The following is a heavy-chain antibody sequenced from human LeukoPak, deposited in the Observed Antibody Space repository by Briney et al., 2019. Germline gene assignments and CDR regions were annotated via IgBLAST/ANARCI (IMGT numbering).Heavy chain of an antibody. V-gene: IGHV3-48*03. J-gene: IGHJ4*02. CDR1: GFTFSSYE. CDR2: ISSSGSTI. CDR3: AKDSELLWFGEFKPYFDY. Sequence: GGSLRLSCAASGFTFSSYEMNWVRQAPGKGLEWVSYISSSGSTIYYADSVKGRFTISRDNAKNSLYLQMNSLRAEDTAVYYCAKDSELLWFGEFKPYFDYWGQGTLVTVSS. D-gene: IGHD3-10*01.